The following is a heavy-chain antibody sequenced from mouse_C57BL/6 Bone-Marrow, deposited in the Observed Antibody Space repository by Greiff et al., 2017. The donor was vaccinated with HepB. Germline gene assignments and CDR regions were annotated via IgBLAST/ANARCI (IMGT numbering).Heavy chain of an antibody. D-gene: IGHD2-1*01. V-gene: IGHV1-50*01. CDR1: GYTFTSYW. Sequence: VQLQQPGAELVKPGASVKLSCKASGYTFTSYWMQWVKQRPGQGLEWIGEIDPSDSYTNYNQKFKGKATLTVDTSSSTAYMQLRSLTSEDSAVYYCAREDGKPSMDYWGQGTSVTVSS. CDR2: IDPSDSYT. CDR3: AREDGKPSMDY. J-gene: IGHJ4*01.